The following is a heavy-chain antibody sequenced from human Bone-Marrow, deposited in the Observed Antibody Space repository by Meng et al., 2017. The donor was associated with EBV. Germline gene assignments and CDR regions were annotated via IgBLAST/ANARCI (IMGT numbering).Heavy chain of an antibody. V-gene: IGHV4-59*01. CDR1: GGPISSYY. Sequence: QVQLQESGPGLVKPSETLSLTCTVSGGPISSYYWSWIRQPPGKGLEWIGYIYYSGSSNYNPSLKSRVTMSVDTSKNQFSLRLNSVTAADTAVYYCAKTSTGKFDYWGQGTMVTVSA. D-gene: IGHD2-8*02. CDR3: AKTSTGKFDY. J-gene: IGHJ4*02. CDR2: IYYSGSS.